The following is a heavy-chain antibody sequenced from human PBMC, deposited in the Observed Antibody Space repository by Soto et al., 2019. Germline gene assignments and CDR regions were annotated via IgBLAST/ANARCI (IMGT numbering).Heavy chain of an antibody. Sequence: QVQLVQSGAEVKKPGSSVKVSCKASGGTFSSYAISWVRQAPGQGLEWMGGIIPIFGTENYAQKFQGRVTITAVEPTSTTYMELSSLRSEDTAVYYCARDQDIGYVITLLYFSSMDVWRQGTTVTVSS. D-gene: IGHD3-22*01. CDR1: GGTFSSYA. V-gene: IGHV1-69*12. J-gene: IGHJ6*02. CDR3: ARDQDIGYVITLLYFSSMDV. CDR2: IIPIFGTE.